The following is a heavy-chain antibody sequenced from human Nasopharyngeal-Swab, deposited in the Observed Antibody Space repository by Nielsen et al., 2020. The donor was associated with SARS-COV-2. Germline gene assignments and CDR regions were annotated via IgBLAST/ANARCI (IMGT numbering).Heavy chain of an antibody. D-gene: IGHD6-25*01. CDR2: ISGDNENT. V-gene: IGHV3-23*01. Sequence: GESLKISCAASGFTFRNFAMHWVRQGPGKGLEWVSVISGDNENTYYADSVRGRFTISRGNSKNTLNLQMNNLRAEDTAIYYCAKDRDSGDESEEYYHYYGMDVWGQGAPVTVSS. CDR1: GFTFRNFA. CDR3: AKDRDSGDESEEYYHYYGMDV. J-gene: IGHJ6*02.